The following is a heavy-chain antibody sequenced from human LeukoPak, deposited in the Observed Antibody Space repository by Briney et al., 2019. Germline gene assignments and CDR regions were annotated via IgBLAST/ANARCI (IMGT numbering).Heavy chain of an antibody. CDR2: INPSAGRT. J-gene: IGHJ5*02. CDR3: AKGAAADYGGNSGNNWFDP. D-gene: IGHD4-23*01. V-gene: IGHV1-46*01. Sequence: ASVKVSCKASGYTFTGYYMHWVRQAPGQGLEWMGIINPSAGRTSYAQKFQGRVTMTRDTSTSTVYMELSSLRSEDTAVYYCAKGAAADYGGNSGNNWFDPWGQGTLVIVSS. CDR1: GYTFTGYY.